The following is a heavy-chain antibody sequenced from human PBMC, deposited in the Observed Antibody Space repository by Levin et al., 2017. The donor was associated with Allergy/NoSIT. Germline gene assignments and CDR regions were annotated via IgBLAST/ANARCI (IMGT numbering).Heavy chain of an antibody. Sequence: SVKVSCKASGGTFSSYAISWVRQAPGQGLEWMGGIIPIFGTANYAQKFQGRVTITADESTSTAYMELSSLRSEDTAVYYCARGREWVGELLYPSFYDYWGQGTLVTVSS. D-gene: IGHD3-10*01. CDR1: GGTFSSYA. V-gene: IGHV1-69*13. J-gene: IGHJ4*02. CDR2: IIPIFGTA. CDR3: ARGREWVGELLYPSFYDY.